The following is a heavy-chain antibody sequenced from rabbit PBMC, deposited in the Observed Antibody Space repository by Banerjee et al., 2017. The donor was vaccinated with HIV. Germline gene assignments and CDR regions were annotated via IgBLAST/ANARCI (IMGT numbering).Heavy chain of an antibody. Sequence: QEQLVESGGGLVQPGGSLKLSCKASGFDFSSYGVSWVRQAPGKGLEWIGYIDPVFGSTYSASWVNGRFTISSHNAQNTLYLQLNSLTAADTATYFCVRGWLAFNLWGQGTLVTVS. CDR2: IDPVFGST. CDR1: GFDFSSYG. V-gene: IGHV1S47*01. D-gene: IGHD4-1*01. J-gene: IGHJ4*01. CDR3: VRGWLAFNL.